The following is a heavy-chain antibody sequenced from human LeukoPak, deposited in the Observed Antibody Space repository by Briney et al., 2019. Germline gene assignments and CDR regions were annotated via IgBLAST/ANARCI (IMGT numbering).Heavy chain of an antibody. D-gene: IGHD4-17*01. CDR1: GGSISSSSYY. V-gene: IGHV4-39*07. CDR3: ARGSTTVVTLSGFDY. Sequence: ASETLSLTCTVSGGSISSSSYYWGWIRQPPGKGLEWIGSIYYSGSTNYNPSLKSRVTISVDTSKNQFSLKLSSVTAADTAVYYCARGSTTVVTLSGFDYWGQGTLVTVSS. J-gene: IGHJ4*02. CDR2: IYYSGST.